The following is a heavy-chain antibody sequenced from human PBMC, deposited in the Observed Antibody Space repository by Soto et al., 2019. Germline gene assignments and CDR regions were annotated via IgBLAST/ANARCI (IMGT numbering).Heavy chain of an antibody. Sequence: SKTLSLTCAVHGGSLSGYYWSWIRQPPGKGLEWIGEIDQSGSTNYNPSLKSLVTISIDTSKNQSSLKLSSVTAADTAVYYCARGSTFYDLCRFDPWGQGTLVTVSS. J-gene: IGHJ5*02. V-gene: IGHV4-34*01. CDR2: IDQSGST. CDR3: ARGSTFYDLCRFDP. D-gene: IGHD3-3*01. CDR1: GGSLSGYY.